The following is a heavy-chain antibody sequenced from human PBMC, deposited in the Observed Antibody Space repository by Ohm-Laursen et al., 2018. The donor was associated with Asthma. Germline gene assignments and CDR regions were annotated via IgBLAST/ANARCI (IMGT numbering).Heavy chain of an antibody. CDR1: GFAFSSSG. V-gene: IGHV3-30*03. D-gene: IGHD6-19*01. J-gene: IGHJ4*02. CDR3: ARAYSGWCDY. CDR2: ISYDGSNK. Sequence: SLRLSCSASGFAFSSSGMHWVRQTPGKGLEWVAVISYDGSNKYYADSVKGRFTFSRDSSRNTLYLQMNSLRPEDTAVYYCARAYSGWCDYWGQGTLVTVSS.